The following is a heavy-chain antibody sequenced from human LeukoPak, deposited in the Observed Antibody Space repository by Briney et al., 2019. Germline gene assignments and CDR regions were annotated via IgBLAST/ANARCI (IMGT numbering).Heavy chain of an antibody. Sequence: SETLSLTCTVSGGSISSSSYYWGWIRQPPGKGLEWIGRIYTSGSTNYNPSLKSRVTISVDTSKNQFSLKLSSVTAADTAVYYCASPQYYYDSSGYSLWGQGTLVTVSS. D-gene: IGHD3-22*01. CDR1: GGSISSSSYY. CDR3: ASPQYYYDSSGYSL. J-gene: IGHJ4*02. V-gene: IGHV4-39*07. CDR2: IYTSGST.